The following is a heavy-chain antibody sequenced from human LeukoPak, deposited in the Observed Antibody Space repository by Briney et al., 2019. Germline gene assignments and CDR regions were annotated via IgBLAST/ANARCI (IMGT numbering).Heavy chain of an antibody. D-gene: IGHD6-6*01. CDR3: ARTSIAARRADFDY. J-gene: IGHJ4*02. V-gene: IGHV1-2*02. CDR2: INSNSGGI. CDR1: GYTFTDYY. Sequence: GASVRISCKTSGYTFTDYYIHWMRQAPAQGLEWMGWINSNSGGISYAQKFQGRVTLTRDTPARTVFMELNRLTSDDTAVYYCARTSIAARRADFDYWGQGTVVTVSS.